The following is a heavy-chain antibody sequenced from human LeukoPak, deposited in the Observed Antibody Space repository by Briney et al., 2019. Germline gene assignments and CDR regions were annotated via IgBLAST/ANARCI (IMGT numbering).Heavy chain of an antibody. V-gene: IGHV3-30*02. Sequence: GGSLRLSCAASGFTFSSYGMHWVRQAPGKGLEWVAFIRYDGSNKYYADSVKGRFTISRDNSKNTLYLQMNSLRAEDTAVYYCARGGARRGYSYGPPYYYYGMDVWGQGTTVTVSS. D-gene: IGHD5-18*01. CDR1: GFTFSSYG. J-gene: IGHJ6*02. CDR3: ARGGARRGYSYGPPYYYYGMDV. CDR2: IRYDGSNK.